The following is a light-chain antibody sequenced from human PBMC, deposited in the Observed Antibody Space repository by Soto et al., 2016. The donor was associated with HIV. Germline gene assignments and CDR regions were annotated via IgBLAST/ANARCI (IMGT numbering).Light chain of an antibody. J-gene: IGKJ1*01. CDR2: KAS. CDR1: LSISSW. V-gene: IGKV1-5*03. CDR3: QQYQTEEGT. Sequence: DIQMTQSLSTLSASVGDRVTITCRASLSISSWVAWYQQKPGKAPNLLIYKASNLESGVPSRFSGGGSGTEFTLTISSLQPDDFATYYCQQYQTEEGTFGQGTTVEIK.